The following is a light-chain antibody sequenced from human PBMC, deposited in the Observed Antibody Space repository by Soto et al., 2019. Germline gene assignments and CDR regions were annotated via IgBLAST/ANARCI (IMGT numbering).Light chain of an antibody. CDR1: QNVRSNY. Sequence: EIVLTQSPGTLSLSPGERVTLSCRASQNVRSNYLAWYQQKPGQAPRLLIYGASTRASGIPERFSGSGSGTDFTLTISRLAPEDFAVYYCQDYGSSEWTFGQGNKVDIK. CDR2: GAS. J-gene: IGKJ1*01. CDR3: QDYGSSEWT. V-gene: IGKV3-20*01.